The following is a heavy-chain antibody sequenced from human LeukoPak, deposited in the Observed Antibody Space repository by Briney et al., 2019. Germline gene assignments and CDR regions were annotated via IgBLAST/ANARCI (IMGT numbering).Heavy chain of an antibody. J-gene: IGHJ4*02. CDR3: TRDLGTYKSYGSIFFYY. V-gene: IGHV1-18*01. CDR1: GYTFTDFG. Sequence: GASVKVSCKASGYTFTDFGISWVRQAPGQGPEWMGWISAYNGDIIYGQKFQGRVTMTTDTSTSTAYMELRSLRSDDTAVYYCTRDLGTYKSYGSIFFYYWGQGALVTVSS. CDR2: ISAYNGDI. D-gene: IGHD3-10*01.